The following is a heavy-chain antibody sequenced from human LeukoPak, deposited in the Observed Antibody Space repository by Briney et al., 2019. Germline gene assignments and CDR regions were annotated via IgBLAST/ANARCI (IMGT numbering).Heavy chain of an antibody. Sequence: GGSLRLSCAASGFTFSSYWMSWVRQAPGKGLEWVSGISWNSGSIGYADSVKGRFTISRDNAKNSLYLQMNSLRAEDTALYYCAKGSETGYYFDYWGQGTLVTVSS. CDR3: AKGSETGYYFDY. CDR1: GFTFSSYW. J-gene: IGHJ4*02. V-gene: IGHV3-9*01. D-gene: IGHD3-10*01. CDR2: ISWNSGSI.